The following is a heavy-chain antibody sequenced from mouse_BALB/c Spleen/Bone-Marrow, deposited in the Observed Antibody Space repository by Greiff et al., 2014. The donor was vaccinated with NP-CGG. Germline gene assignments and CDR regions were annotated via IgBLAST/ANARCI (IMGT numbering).Heavy chain of an antibody. D-gene: IGHD2-14*01. CDR3: ARGDRYAWFAY. V-gene: IGHV1-87*01. CDR2: IYPGDGDT. J-gene: IGHJ3*01. Sequence: QVQLQQPGAELARPGASVKLSCKASGYTFTSYWMQWVKRRPGQGLEWIGAIYPGDGDTRYTQKFKGKATLTADKSSSTAYMQLSSLASEDSAVYYCARGDRYAWFAYWGQGTLVAVSA. CDR1: GYTFTSYW.